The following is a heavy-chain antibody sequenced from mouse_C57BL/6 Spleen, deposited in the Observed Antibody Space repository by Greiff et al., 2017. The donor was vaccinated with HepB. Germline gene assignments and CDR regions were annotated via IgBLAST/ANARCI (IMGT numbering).Heavy chain of an antibody. J-gene: IGHJ2*01. Sequence: EVKLVESGGGLVKPGGSLKLSCAASGFTFSDYGMHWVRQAPEKGLEWVAFISSGSSTIYYADTVKGRFTISRDNAKNTLFLQMTSLRSEVTAMYYCARGTTVVAESFDYWGQGTTLTVSS. D-gene: IGHD1-1*01. CDR3: ARGTTVVAESFDY. CDR1: GFTFSDYG. V-gene: IGHV5-17*01. CDR2: ISSGSSTI.